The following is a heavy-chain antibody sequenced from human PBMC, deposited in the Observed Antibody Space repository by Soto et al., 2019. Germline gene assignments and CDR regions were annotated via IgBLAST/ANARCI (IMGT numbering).Heavy chain of an antibody. D-gene: IGHD6-19*01. J-gene: IGHJ5*02. CDR2: IYPGDSDT. CDR1: GYSFTTYW. Sequence: LQVSCEGSGYSFTTYWMACVRQLPVKDLECMGIIYPGDSDTRYSPSFQGQVTISADKSINTGYLQWSSLKASESAIYYCARPFDTSGWYDHWGQGTRVTVSS. V-gene: IGHV5-51*01. CDR3: ARPFDTSGWYDH.